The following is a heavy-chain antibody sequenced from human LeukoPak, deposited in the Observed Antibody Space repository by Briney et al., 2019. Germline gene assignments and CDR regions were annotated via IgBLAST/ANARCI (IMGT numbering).Heavy chain of an antibody. D-gene: IGHD4-17*01. CDR3: ARDSFYGDYYENWFDP. J-gene: IGHJ5*02. Sequence: GGSLRLSCAASGFTFSSYSMNWVRQAPGKGLEWVSYISSSSSTIYYADSVKGRFTISRDNAKNSLYLQMNSLRAEDTAVYYCARDSFYGDYYENWFDPWGQGTLVTVSS. CDR1: GFTFSSYS. CDR2: ISSSSSTI. V-gene: IGHV3-48*04.